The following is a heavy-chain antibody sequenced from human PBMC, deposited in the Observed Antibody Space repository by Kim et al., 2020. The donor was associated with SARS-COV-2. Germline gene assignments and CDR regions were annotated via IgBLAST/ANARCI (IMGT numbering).Heavy chain of an antibody. CDR1: GFTFSSYE. J-gene: IGHJ6*02. Sequence: GGSLRLSCAASGFTFSSYEMNWVRQAPGKGLEWVSYISSSGSTIYYADSVKGRFTISRDNAKNSLYLQMNSLRAEDTADYYCARELGYCSGGSCFGYGMDVWGQGTTVTVSS. V-gene: IGHV3-48*03. D-gene: IGHD2-15*01. CDR2: ISSSGSTI. CDR3: ARELGYCSGGSCFGYGMDV.